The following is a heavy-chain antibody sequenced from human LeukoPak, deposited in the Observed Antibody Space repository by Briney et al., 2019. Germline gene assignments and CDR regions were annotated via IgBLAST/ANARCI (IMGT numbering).Heavy chain of an antibody. CDR3: ARSGSEIVVVPAANWDDY. Sequence: ASVKVSCEASGYTFTSYGISWGRQAPGQGLEWMGWISAYNGNTNYAQKLQGRVTMTTDTSTSTACMELRSLRSDDTAVYYCARSGSEIVVVPAANWDDYWGQGTLVTVSS. J-gene: IGHJ4*02. CDR1: GYTFTSYG. D-gene: IGHD2-2*01. V-gene: IGHV1-18*01. CDR2: ISAYNGNT.